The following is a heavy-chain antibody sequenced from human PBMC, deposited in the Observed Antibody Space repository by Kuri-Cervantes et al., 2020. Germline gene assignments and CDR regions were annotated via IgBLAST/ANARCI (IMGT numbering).Heavy chain of an antibody. Sequence: ASVKVSCKVSGYTLTELSMHWVRQAPGKGLEWMGGFDPEDGEAIYAQKFQGRVTMTTDTSTSTAYMELRSLRSDDTAVYYCARDDPNLNVDTATNDYWGQGALVTVSS. D-gene: IGHD5-18*01. J-gene: IGHJ4*02. CDR1: GYTLTELS. V-gene: IGHV1-24*01. CDR3: ARDDPNLNVDTATNDY. CDR2: FDPEDGEA.